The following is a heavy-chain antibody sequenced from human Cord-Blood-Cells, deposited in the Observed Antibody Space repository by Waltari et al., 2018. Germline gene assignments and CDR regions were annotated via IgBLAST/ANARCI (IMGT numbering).Heavy chain of an antibody. V-gene: IGHV3-53*01. Sequence: ELELVGSGGGLVEPGGSLSFAGAAYGFPFSSNFMSWVRQAPGKGLEWVSVIYSGGSTYYADSVKGRFTISRDNSKNTLYLQMNSLRAEDTAVYYCAIQTGELGAFDIWGQGTMVTVSS. D-gene: IGHD3-10*01. CDR1: GFPFSSNF. CDR3: AIQTGELGAFDI. J-gene: IGHJ3*02. CDR2: IYSGGST.